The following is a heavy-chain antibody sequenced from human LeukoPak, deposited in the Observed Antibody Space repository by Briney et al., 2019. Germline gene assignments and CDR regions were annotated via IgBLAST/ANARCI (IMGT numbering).Heavy chain of an antibody. J-gene: IGHJ5*02. Sequence: PGGSLRLSCAASGFTFSSSWMYWVRQAPGKGLVWVSRINSDESITTYADSVKGRFTISRDNAKNTLYLQMNSLRAEDTAVYYCTRDLRGDDLWGQGTLVTVSS. V-gene: IGHV3-74*01. CDR3: TRDLRGDDL. CDR2: INSDESIT. CDR1: GFTFSSSW. D-gene: IGHD2-21*01.